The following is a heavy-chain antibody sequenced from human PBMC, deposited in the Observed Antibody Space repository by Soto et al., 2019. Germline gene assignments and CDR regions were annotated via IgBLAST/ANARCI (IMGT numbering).Heavy chain of an antibody. V-gene: IGHV1-2*02. CDR3: ARDYYDSSGLGHDYYGMDV. Sequence: GASVKVSCKASGYTFTGYYMHWVRQAPGQGLEWMGWINPNSGGTNYAQKFQGRVTMTRDTSISTAYMELSRLRSNDTAVYYCARDYYDSSGLGHDYYGMDVWGQGTTVTVSS. J-gene: IGHJ6*02. CDR2: INPNSGGT. CDR1: GYTFTGYY. D-gene: IGHD3-22*01.